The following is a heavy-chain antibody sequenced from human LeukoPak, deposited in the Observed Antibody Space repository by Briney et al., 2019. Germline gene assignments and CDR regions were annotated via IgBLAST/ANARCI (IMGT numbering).Heavy chain of an antibody. J-gene: IGHJ4*02. Sequence: GGSLRLSCAASGFTSSSYSMNWVRQALGKGLEWVSSISSSSSYIYYADSVKGRFTISRDNAKNSLYLQMNSLRAEDTAVYYCARGLRDGYNPYDYWGQGTLVTVSS. CDR1: GFTSSSYS. CDR3: ARGLRDGYNPYDY. CDR2: ISSSSSYI. V-gene: IGHV3-21*01. D-gene: IGHD5-24*01.